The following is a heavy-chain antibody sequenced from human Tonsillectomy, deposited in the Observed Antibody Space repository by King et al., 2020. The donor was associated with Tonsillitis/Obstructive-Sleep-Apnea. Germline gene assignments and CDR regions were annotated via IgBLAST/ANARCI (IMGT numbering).Heavy chain of an antibody. Sequence: VQLVESGGGLVQPGGSLRLSCAASGFTFSSYAMSWVRQAPGKGLEWVSAISGSGGSTYYADSVKGRFTISRDNSKNTLYLQMNSLRAEDTAVYYCAKDRDRDELNWNQKHDVYWGQGTLVTVSS. CDR2: ISGSGGST. CDR3: AKDRDRDELNWNQKHDVY. J-gene: IGHJ4*02. CDR1: GFTFSSYA. V-gene: IGHV3-23*04. D-gene: IGHD1-1*01.